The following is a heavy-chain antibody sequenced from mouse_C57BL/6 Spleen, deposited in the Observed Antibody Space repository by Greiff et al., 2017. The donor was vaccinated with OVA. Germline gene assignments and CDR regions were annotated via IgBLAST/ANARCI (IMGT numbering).Heavy chain of an antibody. V-gene: IGHV1-9*01. CDR1: GYTFTGYW. Sequence: QVQLKQSGAELMKPGASVKLSCKATGYTFTGYWIEWVKQRPGHGLEWIGEILPGSGSTNYNEKFKGKATFTADTSSNTAYMQLSSLTTEVSAIYYCAKTYYDYDEWYFDVWGTGTTVTVSS. D-gene: IGHD2-4*01. CDR3: AKTYYDYDEWYFDV. CDR2: ILPGSGST. J-gene: IGHJ1*03.